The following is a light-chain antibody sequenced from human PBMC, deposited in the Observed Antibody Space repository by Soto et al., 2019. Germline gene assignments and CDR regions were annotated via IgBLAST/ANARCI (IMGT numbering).Light chain of an antibody. Sequence: QSALTQPASVSGSPGQSITISCTGTNSDVGSYDRVSWYQHHPGKAPTLMNYEVNKPPSGISDRFSGSKSGNAASLTISGLQAEDEADYYCCSSVDSTNWVFGGGTKLTVL. CDR1: NSDVGSYDR. CDR3: CSSVDSTNWV. J-gene: IGLJ3*02. CDR2: EVN. V-gene: IGLV2-23*02.